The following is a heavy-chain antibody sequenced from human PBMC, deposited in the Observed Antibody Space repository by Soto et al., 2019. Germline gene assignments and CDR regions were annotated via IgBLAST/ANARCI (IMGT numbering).Heavy chain of an antibody. V-gene: IGHV1-8*01. CDR3: ARGLLRRNWFDP. J-gene: IGHJ5*02. D-gene: IGHD1-26*01. CDR1: GYTFTSYD. Sequence: QVQLVQSGAEVKKPGASVKVSCKASGYTFTSYDINWVRQATGQGLEGMGWMNPNSGNTGYAQKFQGRVTMTRNTSISTAYMELSSLISEDTAVYYCARGLLRRNWFDPWGQGTLVTVSS. CDR2: MNPNSGNT.